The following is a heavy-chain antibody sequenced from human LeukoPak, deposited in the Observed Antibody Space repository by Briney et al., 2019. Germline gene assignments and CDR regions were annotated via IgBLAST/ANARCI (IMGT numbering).Heavy chain of an antibody. CDR3: ARGRDSSGWYYFDY. CDR1: GFTVSSNY. CDR2: IYSGGST. D-gene: IGHD6-19*01. Sequence: GGSLRLSCAASGFTVSSNYMSWVRQAPGKGLEWVSVIYSGGSTYYADSVKGRFTISRDNSKNTLYLQMNSLRAKDTAVYYCARGRDSSGWYYFDYWGQGTLVTVSS. V-gene: IGHV3-66*01. J-gene: IGHJ4*02.